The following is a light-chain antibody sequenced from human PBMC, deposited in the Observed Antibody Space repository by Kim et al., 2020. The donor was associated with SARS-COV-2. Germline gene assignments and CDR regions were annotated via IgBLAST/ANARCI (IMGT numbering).Light chain of an antibody. J-gene: IGLJ2*01. CDR2: DVS. V-gene: IGLV2-14*03. CDR3: SSYTSSTTLV. CDR1: SSDVGGYNY. Sequence: QSALTQPASVSGSPGQSITISCTGTSSDVGGYNYVSWYQQHPGKAPKLMIYDVSNRPSGVSNRFCGSKSGNTASLTISGLQAEDEADYYCSSYTSSTTLVFGGGTQLTVL.